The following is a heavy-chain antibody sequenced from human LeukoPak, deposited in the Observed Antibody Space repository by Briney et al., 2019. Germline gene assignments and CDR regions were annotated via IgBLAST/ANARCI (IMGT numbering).Heavy chain of an antibody. J-gene: IGHJ4*02. CDR1: GGSICSRSYY. CDR2: IYYSGDT. CDR3: ARDRSRWDLLPFDS. V-gene: IGHV4-39*07. Sequence: SETLSLTCTVSGGSICSRSYYWGWIRQPPGKGLEWIANIYYSGDTYYNPSLKSRVTISVDTSKNQFSLKLSSVAAADTAVYYCARDRSRWDLLPFDSWGQGTLVTVSS. D-gene: IGHD1-26*01.